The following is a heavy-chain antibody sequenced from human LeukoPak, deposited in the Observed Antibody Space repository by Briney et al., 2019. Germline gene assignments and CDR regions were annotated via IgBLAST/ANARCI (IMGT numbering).Heavy chain of an antibody. CDR3: ARGKSRRSMVRGALNWFAP. CDR1: GVSFSGYY. V-gene: IGHV4-34*01. Sequence: SETLSLTCAVYGVSFSGYYWSWIRQPPGKGLEWIGEINHSGSTNYNPSLKNRVTIPVDTAKNQCFLKLSSVTAADTDVYYCARGKSRRSMVRGALNWFAPWGQGTLVTVSS. CDR2: INHSGST. D-gene: IGHD3-10*01. J-gene: IGHJ5*02.